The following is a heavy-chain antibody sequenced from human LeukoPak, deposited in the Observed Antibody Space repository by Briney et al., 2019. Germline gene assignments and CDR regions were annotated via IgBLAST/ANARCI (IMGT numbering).Heavy chain of an antibody. V-gene: IGHV3-21*01. J-gene: IGHJ6*04. CDR2: ISSSSSYI. D-gene: IGHD3-10*01. CDR3: ARSRIPMVRGTPSHYYYYYGMDV. Sequence: GSLRLSCAASGFTFSSYSMNWVRQAPGKGLEWVASISSSSSYIKYAESVKGRFTISRDNAPNSLYLPLNTLSAEDTAVYYCARSRIPMVRGTPSHYYYYYGMDVWGKGTTVTVSS. CDR1: GFTFSSYS.